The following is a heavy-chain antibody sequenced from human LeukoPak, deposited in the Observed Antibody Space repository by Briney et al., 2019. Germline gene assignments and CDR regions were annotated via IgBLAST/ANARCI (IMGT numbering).Heavy chain of an antibody. J-gene: IGHJ4*02. CDR3: AKDTYSSSWYENPGALDY. CDR2: ISGDGGST. CDR1: GFTFDDYA. V-gene: IGHV3-43*02. D-gene: IGHD6-13*01. Sequence: GGSLRLSCAASGFTFDDYAMHWVRQAPGKGLEWVSLISGDGGSTYYADSVKGRFTISRDNSKNSLYLQMNSLRTEDTALYYCAKDTYSSSWYENPGALDYWGQGTLVTASS.